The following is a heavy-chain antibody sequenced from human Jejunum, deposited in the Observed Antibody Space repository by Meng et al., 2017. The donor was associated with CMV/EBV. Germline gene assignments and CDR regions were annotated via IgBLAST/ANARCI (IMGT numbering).Heavy chain of an antibody. J-gene: IGHJ4*02. D-gene: IGHD3-22*01. V-gene: IGHV1-8*01. Sequence: TFANYDIHWVRQATGQGLEWMGWMNPNSGNTGFAQKFQGRVTMTRNISISTAYMELTSLRSEDSAVYYCARDSDYYDSSDPTFDYWGQGTLVTVSS. CDR3: ARDSDYYDSSDPTFDY. CDR2: MNPNSGNT. CDR1: TFANYD.